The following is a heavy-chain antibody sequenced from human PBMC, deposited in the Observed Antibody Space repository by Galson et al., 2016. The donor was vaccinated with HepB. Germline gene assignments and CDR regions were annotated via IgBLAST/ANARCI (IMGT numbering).Heavy chain of an antibody. CDR3: ATDGAGGGTYNDNFFDY. CDR1: GFTFSSYA. D-gene: IGHD1-1*01. V-gene: IGHV3-23*01. Sequence: SLRLSCAASGFTFSSYAMSWVRQAPGKGLEWVSGISGSGGSTNYADSVKGRFTISRDNSKNTLYLQMNSLRAEDTAVYYCATDGAGGGTYNDNFFDYWGQGALVTVSS. J-gene: IGHJ4*02. CDR2: ISGSGGST.